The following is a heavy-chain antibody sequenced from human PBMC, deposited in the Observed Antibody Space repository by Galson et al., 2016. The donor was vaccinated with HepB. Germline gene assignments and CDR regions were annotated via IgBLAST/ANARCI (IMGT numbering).Heavy chain of an antibody. Sequence: SLRLSCAASGFTFRNYGMTWVRQAPGKGLEVVSSISRSGDSTDYADSVKGRFTISRDNSKNTLSLQINSLTADDTAIYYYYYYMDVWGKGTTVTVSS. CDR2: ISRSGDST. V-gene: IGHV3-23*01. CDR1: GFTFRNYG. CDR3: YYYMDV. J-gene: IGHJ6*03.